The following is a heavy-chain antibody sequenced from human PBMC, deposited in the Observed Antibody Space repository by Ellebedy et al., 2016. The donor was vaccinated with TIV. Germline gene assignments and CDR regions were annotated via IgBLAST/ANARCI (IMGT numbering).Heavy chain of an antibody. CDR3: ARGIFGSGRYSCDY. Sequence: GESLKISCAASGFSFSTYGMNWVRQAPGKGLEWLSYITSTSDTKYYADSVKGRFTISRDNPKNSMYLQMDSLRAEDTGVYYCARGIFGSGRYSCDYWGQGTLVIVSS. J-gene: IGHJ4*02. D-gene: IGHD3-10*01. CDR1: GFSFSTYG. V-gene: IGHV3-48*04. CDR2: ITSTSDTK.